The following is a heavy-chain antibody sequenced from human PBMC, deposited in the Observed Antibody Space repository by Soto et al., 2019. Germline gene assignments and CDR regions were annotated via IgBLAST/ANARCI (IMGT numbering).Heavy chain of an antibody. Sequence: QVQLVQSGAEVKKPGASVKVSCKASGYTFNSYAISGVRQAPGQGLEWMGWISGYNGNTKYAQKFQGRVTMTTDTSTNTAYMELRSLRSDDTAVYYCARCPAWHGGNYLFDHGGQGTLVTVSS. V-gene: IGHV1-18*01. J-gene: IGHJ4*02. CDR2: ISGYNGNT. CDR1: GYTFNSYA. CDR3: ARCPAWHGGNYLFDH. D-gene: IGHD1-26*01.